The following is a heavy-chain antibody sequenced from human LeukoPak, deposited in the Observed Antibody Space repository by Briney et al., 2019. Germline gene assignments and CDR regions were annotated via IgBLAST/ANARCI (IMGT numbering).Heavy chain of an antibody. CDR1: GFTVSSNY. Sequence: QTGGSLRLSCAASGFTVSSNYMSWVRQAPGKGLEWVSVIYSGGSTYYADSVKGRFTISRDNSKNTLYLQMNSLRAEDTAVYYCARVAAAGIFQGYYYYMDVWGKGTTVIVSS. CDR2: IYSGGST. V-gene: IGHV3-66*02. CDR3: ARVAAAGIFQGYYYYMDV. D-gene: IGHD6-13*01. J-gene: IGHJ6*03.